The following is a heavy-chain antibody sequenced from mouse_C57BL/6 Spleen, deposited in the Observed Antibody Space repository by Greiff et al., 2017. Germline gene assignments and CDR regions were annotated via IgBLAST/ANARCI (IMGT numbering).Heavy chain of an antibody. CDR1: GFTFSSYA. CDR3: ARDRRYLDY. J-gene: IGHJ2*01. Sequence: EVQLVESGGGLVKPGGSLKLSCAASGFTFSSYAMSWVRQTPEKRLEWVATISDGGSYTYYPDNVKGRFTISRDNAKNNLYLQMSHLKSEDTAMYYCARDRRYLDYWGQGTTLTVSS. V-gene: IGHV5-4*01. CDR2: ISDGGSYT.